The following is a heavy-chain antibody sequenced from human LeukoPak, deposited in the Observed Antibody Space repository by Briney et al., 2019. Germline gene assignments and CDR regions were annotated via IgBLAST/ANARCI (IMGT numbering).Heavy chain of an antibody. D-gene: IGHD1-26*01. CDR3: ARVVIVGAYYYYYYMDV. J-gene: IGHJ6*03. Sequence: SETLSLTCAVYGGSFSGYYWSWIRQPPGKGLEWIGEINHSGSTNYNPSLKSRVTISVDTSKNQFSLKLSSVTAADTAVYYCARVVIVGAYYYYYYMDVWGKGTTVTVSS. V-gene: IGHV4-34*01. CDR2: INHSGST. CDR1: GGSFSGYY.